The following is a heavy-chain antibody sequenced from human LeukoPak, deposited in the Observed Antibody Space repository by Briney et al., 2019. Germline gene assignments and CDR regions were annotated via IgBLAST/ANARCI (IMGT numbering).Heavy chain of an antibody. D-gene: IGHD6-19*01. J-gene: IGHJ6*02. Sequence: AASVKVSFKASGYTFGNYGMHWVRQAPGQGREWMGWINAGEGNTKYLQKFQDRVTITRVTSASTAYMELSSLRSEDTAVYYCARGSGWSDYYAMDVWGQGTTVIVSS. CDR1: GYTFGNYG. V-gene: IGHV1-3*01. CDR2: INAGEGNT. CDR3: ARGSGWSDYYAMDV.